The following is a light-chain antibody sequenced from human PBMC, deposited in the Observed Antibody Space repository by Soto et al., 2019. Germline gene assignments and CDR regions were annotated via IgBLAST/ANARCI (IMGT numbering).Light chain of an antibody. CDR3: QQCYMGWT. Sequence: QMARSPSTLSSSVGDRVTITCRASQSIGRFLAWYQHQPGKAPKLLIYDASTLESGVPSRFSGTGSGTEFTFSITSLQPEDFGTYYCQQCYMGWTFGQGTKVDIK. CDR1: QSIGRF. CDR2: DAS. V-gene: IGKV1-5*01. J-gene: IGKJ1*01.